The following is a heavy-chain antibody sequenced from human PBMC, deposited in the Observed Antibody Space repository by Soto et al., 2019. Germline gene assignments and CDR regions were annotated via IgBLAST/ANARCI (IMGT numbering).Heavy chain of an antibody. V-gene: IGHV4-31*03. CDR2: IFYSGTT. CDR3: ARSVDP. Sequence: SETLSLTCTVSGGSISSGGHYWSWIRQHPGKGLEWIGYIFYSGTTYYNPSLKSRVTISVDTSKNQFSLKLNSVTAADTAVYYCARSVDPWGQGTLVTVSS. CDR1: GGSISSGGHY. J-gene: IGHJ5*02.